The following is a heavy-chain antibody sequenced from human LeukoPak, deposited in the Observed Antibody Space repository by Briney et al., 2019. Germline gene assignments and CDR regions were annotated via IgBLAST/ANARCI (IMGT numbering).Heavy chain of an antibody. D-gene: IGHD6-13*01. CDR1: GYTFTSYD. CDR2: MNPNSGNT. Sequence: ASVKVSCKASGYTFTSYDINWVRQATGQGLEWMGWMNPNSGNTGYAQKFQGRVTMTRNTSISTAYMELGSLRSEDTAVYYCARGITEQQLAYYYYYGMDVWGQGTTVTVSS. CDR3: ARGITEQQLAYYYYYGMDV. J-gene: IGHJ6*02. V-gene: IGHV1-8*01.